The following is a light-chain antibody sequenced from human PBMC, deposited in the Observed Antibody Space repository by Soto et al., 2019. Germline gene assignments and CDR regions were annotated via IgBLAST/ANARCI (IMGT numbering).Light chain of an antibody. CDR2: KAS. V-gene: IGKV1-5*03. CDR3: QHHNSYSEA. CDR1: HSISNW. J-gene: IGKJ1*01. Sequence: DIQMTPSPSTLSASVVDIVKINCLASHSISNWLAWYQQKPGKAPRLLIHKASSLESGVPSRFSGSGSGTEITLTISSLQPEDIATYYCQHHNSYSEACGQGTKGDIK.